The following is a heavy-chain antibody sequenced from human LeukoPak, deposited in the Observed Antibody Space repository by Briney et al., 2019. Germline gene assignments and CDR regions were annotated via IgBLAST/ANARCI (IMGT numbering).Heavy chain of an antibody. J-gene: IGHJ4*02. V-gene: IGHV3-21*06. Sequence: PGGSLRLSCAASGLTFSTYSMNWVRQAPGQGLQWVSSISSSSKYIYYADSVKGRFTTSRDNAKNSLYLQMNSLRPEDSAVYYCVPRYCSSTSCEDYWGQGTLVTVSS. CDR3: VPRYCSSTSCEDY. D-gene: IGHD2-2*01. CDR2: ISSSSKYI. CDR1: GLTFSTYS.